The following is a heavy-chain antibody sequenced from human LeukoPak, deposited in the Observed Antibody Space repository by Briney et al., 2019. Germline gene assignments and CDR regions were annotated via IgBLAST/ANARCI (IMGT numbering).Heavy chain of an antibody. D-gene: IGHD6-13*01. J-gene: IGHJ3*02. CDR3: ARGGGYSSSWSHFDI. Sequence: SETLSLTCAVSGYSISSGYYWGWIRQPPGKGLEWIGSIYHSGSTYYNPSLKSRVTISVDTSKNQFSLKLSSVTAADTAVYYCARGGGYSSSWSHFDIWGQGQWSPSLQ. V-gene: IGHV4-38-2*01. CDR2: IYHSGST. CDR1: GYSISSGYY.